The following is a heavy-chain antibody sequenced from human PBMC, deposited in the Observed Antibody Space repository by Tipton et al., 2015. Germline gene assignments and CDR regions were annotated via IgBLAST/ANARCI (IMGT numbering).Heavy chain of an antibody. Sequence: GSLRLSCAASGFTFSSYAMNWVRQAPGKGLEWVSTISGSGGSTYYADSVKGRFTISRDNSKNTLYLQMNSLRAEDTAAYYCAKGFRSFHYYFDYWGQGTLVTVSS. CDR3: AKGFRSFHYYFDY. D-gene: IGHD1-26*01. J-gene: IGHJ4*02. CDR1: GFTFSSYA. V-gene: IGHV3-23*01. CDR2: ISGSGGST.